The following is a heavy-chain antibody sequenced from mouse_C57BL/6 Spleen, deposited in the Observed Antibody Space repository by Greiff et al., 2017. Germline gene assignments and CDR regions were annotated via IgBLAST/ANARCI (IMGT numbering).Heavy chain of an antibody. CDR1: GYTFTSYW. V-gene: IGHV1-52*01. CDR3: ARGSSYVSPFYYAMDY. J-gene: IGHJ4*01. D-gene: IGHD1-1*01. CDR2: IDPSDSET. Sequence: VKLQQPGAELVRPGSSVKLSCKASGYTFTSYWMHWVKQRPIQGLEWIGNIDPSDSETHYNQKFKDKATLTVDKSSSTAYMQLSSLTSEDSAVYYCARGSSYVSPFYYAMDYWGQGTSVTVSS.